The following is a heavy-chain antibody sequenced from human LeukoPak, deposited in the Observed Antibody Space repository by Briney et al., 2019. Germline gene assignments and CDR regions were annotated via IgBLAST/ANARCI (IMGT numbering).Heavy chain of an antibody. D-gene: IGHD1-20*01. CDR2: IFHIGST. J-gene: IGHJ4*02. CDR1: GFTFNRCW. Sequence: GSLRLSCVVSGFTFNRCWMSWVRQPPGKGLEWVGEIFHIGSTNCNPSLKSRVTISVDKSKNQFSLKLNSVTAADTAVYYCARVSISGTTLVDWGQGTLVTVSS. V-gene: IGHV4-4*02. CDR3: ARVSISGTTLVD.